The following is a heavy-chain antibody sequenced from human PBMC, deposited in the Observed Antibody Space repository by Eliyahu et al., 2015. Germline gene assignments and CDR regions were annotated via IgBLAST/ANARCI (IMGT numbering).Heavy chain of an antibody. J-gene: IGHJ4*02. CDR1: GFTFXTFG. Sequence: QVQLVESGGGVVQPGRSLRLSCAASGFTFXTFGIXWVRQAPGKGLEWVAVIWHDGNNKLYADSVKGRFTISRDNSENTLYLQMNSLRAEDTALYYCARDRSYSSTWHTYFDSWGQGTLVTVSS. CDR2: IWHDGNNK. CDR3: ARDRSYSSTWHTYFDS. V-gene: IGHV3-33*01. D-gene: IGHD6-13*01.